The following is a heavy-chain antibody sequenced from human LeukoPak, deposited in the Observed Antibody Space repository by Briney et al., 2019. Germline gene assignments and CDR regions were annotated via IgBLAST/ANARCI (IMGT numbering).Heavy chain of an antibody. Sequence: SETQSLTCTVSGGSISSSSYYWGWIRQPPGKGPEWIGSIYYSGSTYYNPSLKSRVTISVDTSKNQFSLKLSSVTAADTAVYYCARRDRYSYASGFDYWGQGTLVTVSS. D-gene: IGHD5-18*01. V-gene: IGHV4-39*01. CDR1: GGSISSSSYY. J-gene: IGHJ4*02. CDR2: IYYSGST. CDR3: ARRDRYSYASGFDY.